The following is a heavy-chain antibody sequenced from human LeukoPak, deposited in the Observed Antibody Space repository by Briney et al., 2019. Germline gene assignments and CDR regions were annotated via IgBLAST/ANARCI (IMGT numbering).Heavy chain of an antibody. CDR2: IYYSGST. Sequence: PSESLSLTCTVSGGSISSGGYYWSWIRQHPGKGLGWIGYIYYSGSTYYNPSLKSRVTISVDTSKNQFSLKLSSVTAADTAVYYCTTYYYDSSGYGDAFDIWGQGTMVTVSS. D-gene: IGHD3-22*01. CDR3: TTYYYDSSGYGDAFDI. J-gene: IGHJ3*02. V-gene: IGHV4-31*03. CDR1: GGSISSGGYY.